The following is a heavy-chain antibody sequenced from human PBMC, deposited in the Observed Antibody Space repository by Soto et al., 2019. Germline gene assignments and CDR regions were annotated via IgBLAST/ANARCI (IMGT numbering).Heavy chain of an antibody. J-gene: IGHJ4*02. CDR2: ITPIYPTT. CDR3: ARIPRYSFPTSDDLDS. CDR1: GGTFYTYT. V-gene: IGHV1-69*13. Sequence: SVKVSCKASGGTFYTYTFSWVRQAPGQGLEWMGSITPIYPTTNYAEKFQGRLTVTADGSTNTAYMELNSLTSEDTAVYYCARIPRYSFPTSDDLDSWGQGTLVTVSS. D-gene: IGHD5-18*01.